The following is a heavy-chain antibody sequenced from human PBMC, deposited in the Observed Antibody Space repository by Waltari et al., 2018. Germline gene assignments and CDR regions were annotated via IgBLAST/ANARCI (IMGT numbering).Heavy chain of an antibody. CDR3: ARLSYGQWLVNYVDY. Sequence: QLQLQESGPGLVKPSETLSLTCTVSGGSISSSSYYWGWIRQPPGKGLEWIGSIYYIASTYSPPSLKTRVTTSVDTSKHQFSLTLSSVTAADTAVYYCARLSYGQWLVNYVDYWGQGTLVTDSS. V-gene: IGHV4-39*07. CDR2: IYYIAST. CDR1: GGSISSSSYY. J-gene: IGHJ4*02. D-gene: IGHD6-19*01.